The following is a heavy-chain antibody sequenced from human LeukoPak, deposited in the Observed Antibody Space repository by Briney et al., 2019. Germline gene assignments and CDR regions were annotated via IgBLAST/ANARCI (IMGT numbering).Heavy chain of an antibody. V-gene: IGHV1-8*01. Sequence: ASVKVSCKASGYTFTSYDINWVRQAPGQGLEWMGWMNPNSGNTGYAQKFQGRVTMTRNTSISTAYMELSSLRSEDTAVYYCARGQYYYDSSGNSHIDYWGQGTLVTVSS. CDR3: ARGQYYYDSSGNSHIDY. J-gene: IGHJ4*02. CDR2: MNPNSGNT. CDR1: GYTFTSYD. D-gene: IGHD3-22*01.